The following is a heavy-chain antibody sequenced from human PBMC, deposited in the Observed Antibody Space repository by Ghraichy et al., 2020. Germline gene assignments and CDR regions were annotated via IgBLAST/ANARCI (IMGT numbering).Heavy chain of an antibody. Sequence: LSLTCAASGFTFSSYEMNWVRQAPGKGLEWVSYISSSGSTIYYADSVKGRFTISRDNAKNSLYLQMNSLRAEDTAVYYCARFEGYCSSTSCYFEGPCMDVWGKGTTVTVSS. D-gene: IGHD2-2*01. CDR3: ARFEGYCSSTSCYFEGPCMDV. CDR2: ISSSGSTI. CDR1: GFTFSSYE. V-gene: IGHV3-48*03. J-gene: IGHJ6*03.